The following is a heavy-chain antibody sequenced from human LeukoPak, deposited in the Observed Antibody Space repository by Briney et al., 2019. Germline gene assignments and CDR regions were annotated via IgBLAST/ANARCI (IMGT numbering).Heavy chain of an antibody. V-gene: IGHV1-69*13. CDR2: FIPVFERS. J-gene: IGHJ4*02. Sequence: SVKVSCKSSGESLSSYQITWVRQAPGQGLEWMGGFIPVFERSTYAQKFQGRVTMTADESTNTAYMELSSLTSEDTAVYYCARVEQWLAGDFDYWGQGTLVTVSS. CDR1: GESLSSYQ. D-gene: IGHD6-19*01. CDR3: ARVEQWLAGDFDY.